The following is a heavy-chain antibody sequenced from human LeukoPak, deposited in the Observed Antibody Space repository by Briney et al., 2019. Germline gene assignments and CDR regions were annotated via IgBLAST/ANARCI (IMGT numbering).Heavy chain of an antibody. Sequence: SQTLSLTCALSGDSVSSNSAAWTWIRQSPSRGLEWLGRTYYRSKWYNDYAVSVKSRITINPDTSKNQFSLQLNSVTPEDTAVYYCAREVEPYYYGMDVWGQGTTVTVSS. CDR2: TYYRSKWYN. D-gene: IGHD5-24*01. J-gene: IGHJ6*02. CDR1: GDSVSSNSAA. CDR3: AREVEPYYYGMDV. V-gene: IGHV6-1*01.